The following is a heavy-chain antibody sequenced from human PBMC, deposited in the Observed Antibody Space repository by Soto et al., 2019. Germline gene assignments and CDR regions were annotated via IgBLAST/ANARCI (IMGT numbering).Heavy chain of an antibody. CDR2: ISYDGSNK. CDR1: GFTFSSYA. CDR3: ARDMAIYFDY. V-gene: IGHV3-30-3*01. Sequence: QVQLVESGGGVVQPGRSLRLSCAASGFTFSSYAMHWVRQAPGKGLEWVAVISYDGSNKYYADSVKGRFTISRDNSKNTLYLQMNSLSAEDTAVYYCARDMAIYFDYWGQGTLVTVSS. J-gene: IGHJ4*02. D-gene: IGHD5-12*01.